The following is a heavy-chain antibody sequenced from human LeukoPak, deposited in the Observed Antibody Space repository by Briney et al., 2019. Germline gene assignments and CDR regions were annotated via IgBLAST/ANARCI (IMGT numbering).Heavy chain of an antibody. D-gene: IGHD2-15*01. J-gene: IGHJ4*02. V-gene: IGHV3-23*01. Sequence: GGSLRLSCAASGFTFSSSAMSWVRQAPGKGLEGVSAISNNGGYTYYADSVQGRFTISRDNSKSTLCLQMNSLKAEDTAVYYCAKQLGYCSDGSCYFPYWGQGTLVTVSS. CDR2: ISNNGGYT. CDR3: AKQLGYCSDGSCYFPY. CDR1: GFTFSSSA.